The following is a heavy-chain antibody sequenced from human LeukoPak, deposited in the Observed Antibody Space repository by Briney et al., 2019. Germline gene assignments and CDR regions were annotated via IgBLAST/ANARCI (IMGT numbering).Heavy chain of an antibody. CDR3: ATGAGSYYYFDY. V-gene: IGHV1-24*01. CDR2: FDPEDGET. Sequence: ASVKVSCKVSGYTLTKLSMHWVRQAPGKGLEWMGGFDPEDGETIYAQKFQGRVTMTEDTSTDTAYMELSSLRSEDTAVYYCATGAGSYYYFDYWGQGTLVTVSS. CDR1: GYTLTKLS. D-gene: IGHD3-10*01. J-gene: IGHJ4*02.